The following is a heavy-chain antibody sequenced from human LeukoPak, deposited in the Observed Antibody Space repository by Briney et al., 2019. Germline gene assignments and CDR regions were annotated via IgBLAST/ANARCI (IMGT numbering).Heavy chain of an antibody. J-gene: IGHJ1*01. D-gene: IGHD6-25*01. Sequence: SETLSLTCTVSGDSISSSYSSWIRQPAGKGLEWIGRISPGGNTDYNPSLESRVTMSVDTSKNQFSLKLSSVTAADTALYYCARAYSSGAYEYFHHWGQGTPVTVSS. CDR2: ISPGGNT. CDR1: GDSISSSY. CDR3: ARAYSSGAYEYFHH. V-gene: IGHV4-4*07.